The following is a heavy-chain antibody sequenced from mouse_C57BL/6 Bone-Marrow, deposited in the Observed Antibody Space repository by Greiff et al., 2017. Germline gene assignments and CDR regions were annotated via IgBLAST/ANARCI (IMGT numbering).Heavy chain of an antibody. J-gene: IGHJ1*03. Sequence: VQLQQSGAELVRPGASVKLSCTASGFNIKDDYMHWVKQRPEQGLEWIGWIDPENGDTEYASKFQGKATITADTSSNTAYLQLRSLTSEDTAVYYCTTGCWYFDVWGTGTTVTVSS. CDR2: IDPENGDT. V-gene: IGHV14-4*01. CDR3: TTGCWYFDV. CDR1: GFNIKDDY.